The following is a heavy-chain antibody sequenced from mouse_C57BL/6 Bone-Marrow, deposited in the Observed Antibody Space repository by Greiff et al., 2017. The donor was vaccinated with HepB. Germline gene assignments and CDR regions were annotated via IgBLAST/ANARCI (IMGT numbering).Heavy chain of an antibody. CDR3: ARDLYYYGSSYWFAY. D-gene: IGHD1-1*01. CDR1: GFTFSSYA. J-gene: IGHJ3*01. V-gene: IGHV5-4*01. Sequence: EVKLMESGGGLVKPGGSLKLSCAASGFTFSSYAMSWVRQTPEKRLEWVATISDGGSYTYYPDNVKGRFTISRDNAKNNLYLQMSHLKSEDTAMYYCARDLYYYGSSYWFAYWGQGTLVTVSA. CDR2: ISDGGSYT.